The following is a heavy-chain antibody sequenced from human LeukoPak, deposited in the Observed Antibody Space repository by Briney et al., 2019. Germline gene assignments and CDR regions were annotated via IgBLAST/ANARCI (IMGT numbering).Heavy chain of an antibody. J-gene: IGHJ4*02. D-gene: IGHD3-10*01. CDR3: AKAQIPNGSGSYYKGY. V-gene: IGHV3-30*18. Sequence: GGSLRLSCAASGFTFSSYGMYWVRQAPGKGLEWVAVISYDGSNKYYADSVKGRFTISRDNSKNTLYLQMNSLRAEDTAVYYCAKAQIPNGSGSYYKGYWGQGTLVTVSS. CDR1: GFTFSSYG. CDR2: ISYDGSNK.